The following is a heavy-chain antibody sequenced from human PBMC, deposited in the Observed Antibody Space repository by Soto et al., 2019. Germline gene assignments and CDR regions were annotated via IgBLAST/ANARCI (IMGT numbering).Heavy chain of an antibody. CDR1: GYTLTELS. V-gene: IGHV1-24*01. CDR3: ATGDGFGSNWHYYFDY. D-gene: IGHD6-13*01. J-gene: IGHJ4*02. CDR2: FDPEDGET. Sequence: GASVKVSCKVSGYTLTELSMHWVRQAPGKGPEWMGGFDPEDGETIYAQKFQGRVTMAEDTSSDTAYMELSSLVAEDTAVYYCATGDGFGSNWHYYFDYWGQGTLVTVSS.